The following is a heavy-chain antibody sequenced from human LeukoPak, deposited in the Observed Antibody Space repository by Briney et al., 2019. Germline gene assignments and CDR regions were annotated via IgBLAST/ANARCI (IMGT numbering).Heavy chain of an antibody. J-gene: IGHJ4*02. D-gene: IGHD7-27*01. V-gene: IGHV3-48*01. CDR3: ARGWGTLDY. CDR1: GFTFSSFT. CDR2: ITSSSGTV. Sequence: GGSLRLSCAASGFTFSSFTMNWVRQAPGKGLEWVSYITSSSGTVYYVDSVKGRFTISRDNAKNSLYLQMNSLRAEDTAVYYCARGWGTLDYWSQGTQVTVSS.